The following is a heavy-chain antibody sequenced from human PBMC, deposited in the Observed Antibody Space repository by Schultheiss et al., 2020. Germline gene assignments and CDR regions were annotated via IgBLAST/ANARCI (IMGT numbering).Heavy chain of an antibody. Sequence: GGSLRLSCAASGFTFSSYAMSWVRQAPGKGLEWVSAITSGSGFVYYADSVKGRFTISRDNSKNTLYLQMNSLRAEDTAVYYCARVGALGGLDYWGQGTLVTV. D-gene: IGHD3-10*01. V-gene: IGHV3-23*01. CDR1: GFTFSSYA. CDR3: ARVGALGGLDY. CDR2: ITSGSGFV. J-gene: IGHJ4*02.